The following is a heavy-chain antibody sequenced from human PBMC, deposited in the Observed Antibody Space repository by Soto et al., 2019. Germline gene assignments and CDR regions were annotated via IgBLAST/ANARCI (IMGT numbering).Heavy chain of an antibody. J-gene: IGHJ6*02. CDR2: IWYDGSNK. CDR3: AREQCTNGVCRYYYYGMDV. V-gene: IGHV3-33*01. CDR1: GFTFSSYG. D-gene: IGHD2-8*01. Sequence: GGSLRLSCAASGFTFSSYGMHWVRQAPGKGLEWEAVIWYDGSNKYYADSVKGRFTISRDNSKNTLYLQMNSLRAEDTAVYYCAREQCTNGVCRYYYYGMDVWGQGTTVTVSS.